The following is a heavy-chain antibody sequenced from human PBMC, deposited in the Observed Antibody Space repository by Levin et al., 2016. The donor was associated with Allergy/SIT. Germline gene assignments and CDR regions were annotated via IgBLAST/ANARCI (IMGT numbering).Heavy chain of an antibody. J-gene: IGHJ4*02. V-gene: IGHV4-31*03. CDR3: AKDRDGSGWEPDY. D-gene: IGHD6-19*01. Sequence: SETLSLTCTVSGGSISSGGYYWSWIRQHPGKGLEWIGYIYYSGSTYYNPSLKSRVTISVDTSKNQFSLKLSSVTAADTAVYYCAKDRDGSGWEPDYWGQGTLVTVSS. CDR2: IYYSGST. CDR1: GGSISSGGYY.